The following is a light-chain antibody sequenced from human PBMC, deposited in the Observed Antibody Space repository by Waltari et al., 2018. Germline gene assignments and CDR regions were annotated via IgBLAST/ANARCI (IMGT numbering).Light chain of an antibody. Sequence: QSVLTQPPSASGTPGQRVTISCSGSSSHIGSHTVNWYQHPPGTAPQLLIYNNKPRPSGVPGRFSGSKSGTSASLALSGLQSDDEAHYYCSTWDGSLTGVVFGGGTKLTVL. CDR3: STWDGSLTGVV. CDR1: SSHIGSHT. V-gene: IGLV1-44*01. J-gene: IGLJ3*02. CDR2: NNK.